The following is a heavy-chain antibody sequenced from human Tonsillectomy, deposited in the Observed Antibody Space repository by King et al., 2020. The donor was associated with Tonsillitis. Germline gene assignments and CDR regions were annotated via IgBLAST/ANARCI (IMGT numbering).Heavy chain of an antibody. CDR3: VKDTSGWYAY. CDR1: GFTFSIYA. CDR2: ITSNGDST. Sequence: VQLVESGGGLVQPGGSLRLSCSASGFTFSIYAMHWVRQAPGKGLEYVSAITSNGDSTYYADSVKDRFTISRDNSKNTVYLQMSSLRAEDTALYYCVKDTSGWYAYWGQGTLVTVSS. D-gene: IGHD6-19*01. V-gene: IGHV3-64D*06. J-gene: IGHJ4*02.